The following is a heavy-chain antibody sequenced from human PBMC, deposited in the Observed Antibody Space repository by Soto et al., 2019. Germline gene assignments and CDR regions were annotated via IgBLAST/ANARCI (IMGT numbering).Heavy chain of an antibody. Sequence: ASVKVSCKASGYTFTGYYMHWVRQAPGQGLEWMGIINPSGGSTSYAQKFQGRVTMTRDTSTSTVYMELSSLRSEDTAVYYCARDRGYSGYDSGWFDPWGQGTLVTVSS. D-gene: IGHD5-12*01. CDR1: GYTFTGYY. J-gene: IGHJ5*02. CDR3: ARDRGYSGYDSGWFDP. CDR2: INPSGGST. V-gene: IGHV1-46*01.